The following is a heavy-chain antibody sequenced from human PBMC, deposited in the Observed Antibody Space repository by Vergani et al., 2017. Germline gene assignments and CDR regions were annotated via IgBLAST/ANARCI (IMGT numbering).Heavy chain of an antibody. V-gene: IGHV4-59*12. CDR3: ASYCSSTSCPYYYYGMDV. J-gene: IGHJ6*02. Sequence: QLQLQESGSGLVKPSQTLSLTCTVSGGSISSYYWSWIRQPPGKGLEWIGYIYYSGSTNYNPSLKSRVTISVDTSKNQFSLKLSSVTAADTAVYYCASYCSSTSCPYYYYGMDVWGQGTTVTVSS. D-gene: IGHD2-2*01. CDR1: GGSISSYY. CDR2: IYYSGST.